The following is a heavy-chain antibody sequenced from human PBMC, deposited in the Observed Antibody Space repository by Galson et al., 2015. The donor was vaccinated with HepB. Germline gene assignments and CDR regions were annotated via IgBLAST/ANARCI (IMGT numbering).Heavy chain of an antibody. D-gene: IGHD2-15*01. CDR1: GYTFTGYY. J-gene: IGHJ4*02. V-gene: IGHV1-2*06. Sequence: SVKVSCKASGYTFTGYYMHWVRQAPGQGLEWMGRINPNSGGTNYAQKFQGRVTMTRDTSISTAYMEPSRLRSDDTAVYYCARDPNLTDIVVVVAATPPDYWGQGTLVTVSS. CDR2: INPNSGGT. CDR3: ARDPNLTDIVVVVAATPPDY.